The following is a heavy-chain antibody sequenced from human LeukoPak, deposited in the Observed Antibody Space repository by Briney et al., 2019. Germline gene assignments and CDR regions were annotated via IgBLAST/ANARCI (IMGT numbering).Heavy chain of an antibody. CDR2: INNSGGTT. CDR3: TSQIFRGRERSYSDS. D-gene: IGHD3-16*01. V-gene: IGHV3-23*01. J-gene: IGHJ4*02. CDR1: GFTFSTYA. Sequence: PGGSLRLSCVTSGFTFSTYAMSRVRQAPGKGPEWVSSINNSGGTTDYSDSVKGRFTVSRDNSKHTLFLQMDSQRGEDTAVYYCTSQIFRGRERSYSDSWGQGKLVTVSS.